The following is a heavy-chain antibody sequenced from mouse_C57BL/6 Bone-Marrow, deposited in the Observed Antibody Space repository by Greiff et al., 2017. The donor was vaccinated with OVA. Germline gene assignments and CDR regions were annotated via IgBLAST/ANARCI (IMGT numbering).Heavy chain of an antibody. CDR2: IYPRSGNT. V-gene: IGHV1-81*01. J-gene: IGHJ3*01. CDR1: GYTFTSYG. Sequence: VQLQQSGAELARPGASVKLSCKASGYTFTSYGISWVKQRTGQGLEWIGEIYPRSGNTYYNEKFKGKATLTADKSSSTAYMELRSLTSEDSAVYFCARGAYYSSAWFAYWGQGTLVTVSA. D-gene: IGHD2-12*01. CDR3: ARGAYYSSAWFAY.